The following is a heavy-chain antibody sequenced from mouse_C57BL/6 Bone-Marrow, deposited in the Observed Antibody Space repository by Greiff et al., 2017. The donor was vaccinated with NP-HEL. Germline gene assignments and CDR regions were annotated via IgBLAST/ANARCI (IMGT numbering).Heavy chain of an antibody. V-gene: IGHV1-26*01. CDR1: GYTFTDYY. J-gene: IGHJ3*01. CDR3: ARGDYYGSSVWFAY. CDR2: INPNNGGT. D-gene: IGHD1-1*01. Sequence: VQLQQSGPELVKPGASVKISCKASGYTFTDYYMNWVKQSHGKSLEWIGDINPNNGGTSYNQKFKGKATLTVDKSSSTAYMELRSLTSEDSAVYYCARGDYYGSSVWFAYWGQGTLVTVSA.